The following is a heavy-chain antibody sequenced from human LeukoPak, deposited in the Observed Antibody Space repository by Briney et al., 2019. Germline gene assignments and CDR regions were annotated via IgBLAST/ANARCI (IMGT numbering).Heavy chain of an antibody. Sequence: ASVKVSCKAAGYTVTSYGVSWVRQAPGQGLEWMGWISAYNGNTNYAQKLQGRVTMTTDTSTSTAYMELRSLRSDDTAVYYCARGSAASRGWYFDLWGRGTLVTVSS. CDR3: ARGSAASRGWYFDL. CDR1: GYTVTSYG. J-gene: IGHJ2*01. V-gene: IGHV1-18*01. D-gene: IGHD2-2*01. CDR2: ISAYNGNT.